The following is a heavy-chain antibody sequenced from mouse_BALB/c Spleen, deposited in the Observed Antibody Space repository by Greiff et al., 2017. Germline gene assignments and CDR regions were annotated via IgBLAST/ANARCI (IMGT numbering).Heavy chain of an antibody. J-gene: IGHJ1*01. CDR2: ISSGSSTI. CDR1: GFTFSSFG. D-gene: IGHD1-1*01. V-gene: IGHV5-17*02. Sequence: DVKLQESGGGLVQPGGSRKLSCAASGFTFSSFGMHWVRQAPEKGLEWVAYISSGSSTIYYADTVKGRFTISRDNPKNTLFLQMTSLRSEDTAMYYCARGNYYGSSLYWYFDVWGAGTSDTVSS. CDR3: ARGNYYGSSLYWYFDV.